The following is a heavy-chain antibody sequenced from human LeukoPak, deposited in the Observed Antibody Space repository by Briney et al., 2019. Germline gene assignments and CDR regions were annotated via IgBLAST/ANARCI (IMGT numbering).Heavy chain of an antibody. D-gene: IGHD3-9*01. CDR2: IYYSGST. CDR3: AREGGYDILTGLSTVTPPFDY. Sequence: SETLSLTCTVSGGSISSSSYYWGWIRQPPGKGLEWIGSIYYSGSTYYNPSLKSRVTISVDTSKNQFSLKLSSVTAADTAVYYCAREGGYDILTGLSTVTPPFDYWGQGTLVTVSS. CDR1: GGSISSSSYY. J-gene: IGHJ4*02. V-gene: IGHV4-39*07.